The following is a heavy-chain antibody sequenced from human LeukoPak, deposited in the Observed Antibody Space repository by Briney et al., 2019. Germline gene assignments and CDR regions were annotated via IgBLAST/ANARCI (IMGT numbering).Heavy chain of an antibody. CDR2: INHSGGT. J-gene: IGHJ6*02. Sequence: SETLCLTCAVYGGSFSGYYWSWIRQPPGKGLEWIGEINHSGGTNYNPSLKSRVTISVDTSKDQFSLKLSSVTAADTAVYYCARGRGGSLRYYYYGMDVWGQGTTVTVSS. V-gene: IGHV4-34*01. CDR1: GGSFSGYY. CDR3: ARGRGGSLRYYYYGMDV. D-gene: IGHD3-16*01.